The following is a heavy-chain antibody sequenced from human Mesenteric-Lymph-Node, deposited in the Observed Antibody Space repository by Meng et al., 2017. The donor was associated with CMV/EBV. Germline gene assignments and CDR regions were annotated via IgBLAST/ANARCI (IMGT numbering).Heavy chain of an antibody. Sequence: ASVKVSCKASEYTFASYGISWVRQAPGQGLEWMGWIRGDNGNTDYAQKFQGRVTMTTDTSTSTAYMELRRLRSDDTAVYYCARDRGQDAFDMWGQGTMVTVSS. D-gene: IGHD3-10*01. J-gene: IGHJ3*02. CDR3: ARDRGQDAFDM. CDR1: EYTFASYG. CDR2: IRGDNGNT. V-gene: IGHV1-18*01.